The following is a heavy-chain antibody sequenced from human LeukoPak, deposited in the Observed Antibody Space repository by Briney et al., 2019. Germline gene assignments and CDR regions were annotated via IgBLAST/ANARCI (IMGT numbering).Heavy chain of an antibody. D-gene: IGHD3-10*01. J-gene: IGHJ4*02. V-gene: IGHV3-23*01. Sequence: GGSLRLSCAASGFTFSSYAMSWVRQAPGKGLEWVSAISGSGGSTYYADSVKGRFTISRDNSKNTLYLQMNSLRAEDTAVYYCARDLFPNSGPDQYGSGSYEDYWGQGTLVTVSS. CDR3: ARDLFPNSGPDQYGSGSYEDY. CDR2: ISGSGGST. CDR1: GFTFSSYA.